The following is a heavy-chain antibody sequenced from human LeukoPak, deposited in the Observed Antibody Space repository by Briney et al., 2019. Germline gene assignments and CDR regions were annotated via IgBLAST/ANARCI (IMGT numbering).Heavy chain of an antibody. CDR1: GGSFSGYY. CDR2: INHSGST. CDR3: ARSGYSYGSRLSGFDY. J-gene: IGHJ4*02. V-gene: IGHV4-34*01. Sequence: SETLSLTCAVYGGSFSGYYWSWIRQPPGKGLEWIGEINHSGSTNYNPSLKSRVTISVDTSKNQFSLKLSSVTAADTAVYYCARSGYSYGSRLSGFDYWGQGTLVTVSS. D-gene: IGHD5-18*01.